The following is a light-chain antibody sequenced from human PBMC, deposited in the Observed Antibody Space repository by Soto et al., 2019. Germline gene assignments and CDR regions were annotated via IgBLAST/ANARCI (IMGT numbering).Light chain of an antibody. CDR3: QQYGSSGT. CDR1: QSVSNNY. CDR2: GAS. Sequence: EIVLTQSPGTLSLSPGARATLSCRASQSVSNNYLAWYQQKPGQAPRLLIYGASNRATGIPDRFSGSGSGTDFTLTISRLEPEDFAVYDCQQYGSSGTFGQGTKVDIK. J-gene: IGKJ1*01. V-gene: IGKV3-20*01.